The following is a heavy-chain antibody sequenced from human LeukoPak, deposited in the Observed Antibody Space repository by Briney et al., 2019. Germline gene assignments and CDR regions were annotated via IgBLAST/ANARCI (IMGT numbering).Heavy chain of an antibody. CDR1: GGSFSGSFSDYY. D-gene: IGHD3-16*01. CDR3: ATFRWGVGFEY. CDR2: IHHSGST. V-gene: IGHV4-34*01. Sequence: PSETLSLTCAVYGGSFSGSFSDYYWPCIRQTPGKGLEWIGEIHHSGSTNYNPSLKSRVTISVDTSKNQFSLKLNSLTAADTAVYYCATFRWGVGFEYWGQGTLATVSS. J-gene: IGHJ4*02.